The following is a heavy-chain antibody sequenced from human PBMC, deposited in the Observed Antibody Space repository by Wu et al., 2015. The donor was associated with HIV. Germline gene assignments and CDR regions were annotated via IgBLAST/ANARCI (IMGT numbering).Heavy chain of an antibody. Sequence: QVQLVQSGAEVKKPGASVKVSCKASGYTFTGYYMHWVRQAPGQGLEWMGWINPNSGGTNYAQKFQGRVTMTRDTSISTAYMELSRLRSDDTAVYYCARDKAPITMVRGVIIGFDYWGQGTLVTVSS. CDR2: INPNSGGT. D-gene: IGHD3-10*01. V-gene: IGHV1-2*02. J-gene: IGHJ4*02. CDR1: GYTFTGYY. CDR3: ARDKAPITMVRGVIIGFDY.